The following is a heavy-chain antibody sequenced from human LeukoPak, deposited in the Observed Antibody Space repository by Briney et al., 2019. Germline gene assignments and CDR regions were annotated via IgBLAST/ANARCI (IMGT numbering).Heavy chain of an antibody. CDR2: INSDGSST. Sequence: GGSLRLSCAASGFTFSSYWMHSVRRVPGKGLVWVSRINSDGSSTSYADYVKGRFTISGDNAKNTLYLQMNSLRAEDTAVYYCALLGGMRDYWGQGTLVTVSS. CDR1: GFTFSSYW. CDR3: ALLGGMRDY. V-gene: IGHV3-74*01. J-gene: IGHJ4*02. D-gene: IGHD4-23*01.